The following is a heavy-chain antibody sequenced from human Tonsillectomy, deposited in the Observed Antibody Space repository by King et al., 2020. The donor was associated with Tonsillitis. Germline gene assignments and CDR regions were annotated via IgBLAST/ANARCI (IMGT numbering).Heavy chain of an antibody. V-gene: IGHV4-39*01. CDR2: IYYSGST. J-gene: IGHJ4*02. CDR1: GGSISSSSYY. D-gene: IGHD3-22*01. Sequence: QLQESGPGLVKPSVTLSLTCTVSGGSISSSSYYWGWIRQPPGKGLEWIGSIYYSGSTYYNPSLKSRVTMSVDTSNNQFSLKLSSVTAADTAVYYCARGSRLGIYYFDYWGQGTLVTVSS. CDR3: ARGSRLGIYYFDY.